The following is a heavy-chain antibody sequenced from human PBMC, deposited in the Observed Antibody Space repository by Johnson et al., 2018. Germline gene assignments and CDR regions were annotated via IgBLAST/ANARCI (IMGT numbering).Heavy chain of an antibody. V-gene: IGHV3-33*01. J-gene: IGHJ1*01. CDR3: ARDGGYYDDSSGDYWQGYFQH. CDR1: GFTFSSYG. Sequence: QVQLVQSGGGVVQPGRSLRLSCAASGFTFSSYGMHWVRQAPGKGLEWVAVIWYDGSNKYYADSVKGRFTISRDNSKNTLYLQMNSLRAEDTAVYYCARDGGYYDDSSGDYWQGYFQHWGQGTLVTVSS. CDR2: IWYDGSNK. D-gene: IGHD3-22*01.